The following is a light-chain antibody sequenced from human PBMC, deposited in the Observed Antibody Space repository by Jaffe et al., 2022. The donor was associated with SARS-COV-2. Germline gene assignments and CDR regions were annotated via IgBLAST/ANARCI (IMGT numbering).Light chain of an antibody. Sequence: SELTQDPAVSVALGQTVRITCQGDSLRTYYPNWYQQQPGQAPVLLIYGKNERPSGIPDRFSGSRSGNTASLTIAATQAEDAADYYCSSRGSTTSHLLFGGGTKLTVL. CDR2: GKN. J-gene: IGLJ3*02. CDR1: SLRTYY. CDR3: SSRGSTTSHLL. V-gene: IGLV3-19*01.